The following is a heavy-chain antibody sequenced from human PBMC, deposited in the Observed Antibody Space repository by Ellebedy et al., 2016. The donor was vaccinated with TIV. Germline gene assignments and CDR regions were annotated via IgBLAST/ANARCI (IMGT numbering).Heavy chain of an antibody. D-gene: IGHD1-26*01. Sequence: GESLKISCAASGFTFSSYAMSWVRQAPGKGLEWVSAISGSGGSTYYADSVKGRFTISRDNARKTVYLQMSSLRAEDTAVYYCATDGTYGNFDNWGQGTLVTVSS. CDR3: ATDGTYGNFDN. CDR1: GFTFSSYA. V-gene: IGHV3-23*01. J-gene: IGHJ4*02. CDR2: ISGSGGST.